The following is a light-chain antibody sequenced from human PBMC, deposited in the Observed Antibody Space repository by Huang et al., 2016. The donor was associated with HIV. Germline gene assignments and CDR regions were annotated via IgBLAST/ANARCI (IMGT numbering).Light chain of an antibody. Sequence: EMLMTQSPATLSVSTGDRATLSCRASQNIRSNLAWYQQKPGQGPRLLIYGASTRATGIPASFSGSGSGTEFTLTISSLQSEDFVVYYCLQYSTWPPVTFGQGTRLEI. CDR1: QNIRSN. CDR2: GAS. J-gene: IGKJ5*01. CDR3: LQYSTWPPVT. V-gene: IGKV3D-15*01.